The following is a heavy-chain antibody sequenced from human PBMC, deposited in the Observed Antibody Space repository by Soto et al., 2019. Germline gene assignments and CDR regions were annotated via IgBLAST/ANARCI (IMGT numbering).Heavy chain of an antibody. CDR2: IYYSGST. CDR1: GGSISSGGYY. Sequence: QVQLQESGPGLVKPSQTLSLTCTVSGGSISSGGYYWSWIRQHPGKGLEWIGYIYYSGSTYYNLSLKSRVTMSVDTSENQFSLRLSSVTAADTAVYYCARKDSGYADYMDVWGKGTTVTVSS. CDR3: ARKDSGYADYMDV. V-gene: IGHV4-31*03. J-gene: IGHJ6*03. D-gene: IGHD5-12*01.